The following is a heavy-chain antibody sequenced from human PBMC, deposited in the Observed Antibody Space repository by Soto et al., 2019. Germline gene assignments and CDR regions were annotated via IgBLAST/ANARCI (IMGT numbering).Heavy chain of an antibody. CDR1: GGSISSSSYY. CDR3: ASQSIAARLYYFDY. V-gene: IGHV4-39*01. J-gene: IGHJ4*02. Sequence: SETLSLTCTVSGGSISSSSYYGGWIRQPPGKGLEWIGSIYYSGSTYYNPSLKSRVTISVDTSKNQFSLKLSSVTAADTAVYYCASQSIAARLYYFDYWGQGTLVTVS. CDR2: IYYSGST. D-gene: IGHD6-6*01.